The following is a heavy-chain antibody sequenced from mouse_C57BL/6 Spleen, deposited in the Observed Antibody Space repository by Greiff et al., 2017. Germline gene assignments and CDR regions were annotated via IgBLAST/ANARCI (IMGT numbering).Heavy chain of an antibody. Sequence: EVQLQQSGPELVKPGASVKISCKASGYSFTDYKMNWVKQSHGKGLEWIGVINPNYGTTSYNQKFKGKATLTADQSSSTAYMQLNSLTSEDSAVYYCARRGYSNYPYARDYWGEGTSVTVSS. CDR1: GYSFTDYK. V-gene: IGHV1-39*01. CDR3: ARRGYSNYPYARDY. D-gene: IGHD2-5*01. CDR2: INPNYGTT. J-gene: IGHJ4*01.